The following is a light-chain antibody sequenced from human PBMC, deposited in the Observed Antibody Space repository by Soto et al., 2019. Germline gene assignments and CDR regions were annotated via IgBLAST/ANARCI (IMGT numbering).Light chain of an antibody. Sequence: DIQMTQSPSSLPASVGDRVTITCRASQNIRSYLNWYQHKPGQAPKLLIYSASTLQSGVPARFSGSGSGTDFTLTISSLQPEDFATYYCQQSYSAPRTFGPGTKLDMK. V-gene: IGKV1-39*01. CDR3: QQSYSAPRT. J-gene: IGKJ3*01. CDR2: SAS. CDR1: QNIRSY.